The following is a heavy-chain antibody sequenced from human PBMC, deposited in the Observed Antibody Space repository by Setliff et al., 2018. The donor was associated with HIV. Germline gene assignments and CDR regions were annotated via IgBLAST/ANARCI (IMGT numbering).Heavy chain of an antibody. CDR1: GGSMSTYY. D-gene: IGHD2-15*01. J-gene: IGHJ3*02. V-gene: IGHV4-4*07. CDR2: VYTSGSA. CDR3: ARVFPPIRGAPFGTPPGAFDI. Sequence: SETLSLTCSVSGGSMSTYYWSWIRQPAGKRLEWIGRVYTSGSAIYNPSLRSRVTMSVDTSKSQFSLKLNSVAAADTAVYYCARVFPPIRGAPFGTPPGAFDIWGQGAMVTVSS.